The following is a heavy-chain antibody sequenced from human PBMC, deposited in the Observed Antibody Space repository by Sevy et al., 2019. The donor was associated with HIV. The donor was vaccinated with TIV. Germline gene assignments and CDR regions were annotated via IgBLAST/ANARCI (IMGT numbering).Heavy chain of an antibody. J-gene: IGHJ4*02. CDR3: AKVGMQQWSYFDF. D-gene: IGHD5-18*01. CDR2: VSSDGTNT. Sequence: GGSLRLSCGASGFDFREYAMHWVRQAPGKGLEWVAAVSSDGTNTYYVDSVKGRFTISRDSSQNTLYLHMNSLRVEDTVVYYCAKVGMQQWSYFDFWGQRTMVTVSS. V-gene: IGHV3-30*18. CDR1: GFDFREYA.